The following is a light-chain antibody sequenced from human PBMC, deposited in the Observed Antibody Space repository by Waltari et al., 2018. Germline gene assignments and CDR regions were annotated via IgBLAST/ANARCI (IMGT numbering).Light chain of an antibody. Sequence: QSALTQPASVSGSPGQSITLSCTGTSSDLGGFTYVSLYQQHPGKAPKLIIYDVSNRPSGVSNRFSGSKSGNTASLTISGLQAEDEADYYCSSYIPTSTFYVFGSGTRVTVL. J-gene: IGLJ1*01. CDR2: DVS. CDR1: SSDLGGFTY. CDR3: SSYIPTSTFYV. V-gene: IGLV2-14*03.